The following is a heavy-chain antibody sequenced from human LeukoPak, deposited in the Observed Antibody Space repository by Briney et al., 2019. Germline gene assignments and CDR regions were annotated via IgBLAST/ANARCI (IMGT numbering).Heavy chain of an antibody. J-gene: IGHJ4*02. CDR2: FYYSGTT. V-gene: IGHV4-39*01. CDR1: GGSISSSSYY. D-gene: IGHD3-10*01. CDR3: ARNYYGSGSLDY. Sequence: PSDTLSLTCTVSGGSISSSSYYWRWIRQPPGKVLEWIGGFYYSGTTYYNPSLESRVTISVHTSKNQFSLKVRSVTAADTAVYYCARNYYGSGSLDYWGQGNLVTVSS.